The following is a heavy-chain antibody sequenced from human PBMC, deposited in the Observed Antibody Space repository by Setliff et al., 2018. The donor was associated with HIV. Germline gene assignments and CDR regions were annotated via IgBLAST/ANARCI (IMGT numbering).Heavy chain of an antibody. Sequence: SETLSLTCTVSGGSISSYYWSWIRQPPGKGLEWIGYIYTSGSTIYSPSLKSRVTISVNTSKNQFFLKLSSVTAPDTAIYYCARQTWEYYDTLTGYYRSPKNFDSWGQGTLVTVSS. CDR3: ARQTWEYYDTLTGYYRSPKNFDS. CDR2: IYTSGST. D-gene: IGHD3-9*01. V-gene: IGHV4-4*09. J-gene: IGHJ4*02. CDR1: GGSISSYY.